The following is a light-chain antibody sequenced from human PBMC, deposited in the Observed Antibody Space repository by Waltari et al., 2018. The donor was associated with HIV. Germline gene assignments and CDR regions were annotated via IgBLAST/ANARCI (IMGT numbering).Light chain of an antibody. CDR1: QSIGVW. CDR3: QEYTTYLGT. Sequence: DIQMTQSPSTLSASVGDTVTLTCRASQSIGVWLAWYQQKPGKAPKFLISKASSLESGVPSRFRGSGAATEFTLTISSLQPDDFATYFCQEYTTYLGTFGQGTKVEIK. J-gene: IGKJ1*01. CDR2: KAS. V-gene: IGKV1-5*03.